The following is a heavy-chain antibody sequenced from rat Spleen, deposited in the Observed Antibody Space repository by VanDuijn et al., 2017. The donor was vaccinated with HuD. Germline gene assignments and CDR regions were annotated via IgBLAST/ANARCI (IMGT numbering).Heavy chain of an antibody. J-gene: IGHJ2*01. CDR3: ARRRYGGHYFDY. D-gene: IGHD1-11*01. CDR1: GFTFSNYG. CDR2: ISYDGSST. Sequence: EVQLVESGGGLVQPGRSLKLSCAASGFTFSNYGMAWVRQAPTKGLEWVATISYDGSSTYYRDSVKGGFTISRDNAKSTLYLQMDSLRSEDTATYYCARRRYGGHYFDYWGQGVMVTVSS. V-gene: IGHV5-29*01.